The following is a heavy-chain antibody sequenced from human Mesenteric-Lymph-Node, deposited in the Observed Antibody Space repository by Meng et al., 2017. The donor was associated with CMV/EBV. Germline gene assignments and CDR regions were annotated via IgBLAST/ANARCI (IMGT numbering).Heavy chain of an antibody. CDR1: GYTFTSYY. D-gene: IGHD4-23*01. V-gene: IGHV1-69*05. CDR2: VIPIFGTP. CDR3: ARTPRANSGTE. Sequence: SVKVSCKASGYTFTSYYIHWVRQAPGQGLEWMGGVIPIFGTPDYAQQFQGRLTITTDEPTSTAYMELSSLRSEDTAIYYCARTPRANSGTEWGPGTLVTVSS. J-gene: IGHJ4*02.